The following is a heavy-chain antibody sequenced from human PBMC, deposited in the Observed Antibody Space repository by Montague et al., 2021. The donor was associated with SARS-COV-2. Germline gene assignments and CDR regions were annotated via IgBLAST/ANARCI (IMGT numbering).Heavy chain of an antibody. J-gene: IGHJ6*02. D-gene: IGHD2-2*02. CDR1: GFTFSSYL. CDR3: ARDSGQPLLYGSPYYYYGMDV. CDR2: IKQDGSEK. Sequence: SLRLSCAAPGFTFSSYLMSWVRQAPGKGLEWVANIKQDGSEKYYVDSVKGRFTISRDNAKNSLYLQMNSLRAEDTAVYYCARDSGQPLLYGSPYYYYGMDVWGQGTTVTVSS. V-gene: IGHV3-7*01.